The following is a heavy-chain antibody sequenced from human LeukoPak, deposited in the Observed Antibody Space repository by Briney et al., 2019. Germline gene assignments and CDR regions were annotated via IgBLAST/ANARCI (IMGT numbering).Heavy chain of an antibody. CDR2: IRNDGSNK. J-gene: IGHJ4*02. V-gene: IGHV3-30*02. Sequence: GGSLRLSCAASGFTFSSYGMHWVRQAPGKGLEWVAFIRNDGSNKYHADSVKGRFTISRDNSKNTLYLQMNSLRAEDTAVYYCAKIQVDSTFDYWGQGTLVTVSS. CDR1: GFTFSSYG. D-gene: IGHD6-13*01. CDR3: AKIQVDSTFDY.